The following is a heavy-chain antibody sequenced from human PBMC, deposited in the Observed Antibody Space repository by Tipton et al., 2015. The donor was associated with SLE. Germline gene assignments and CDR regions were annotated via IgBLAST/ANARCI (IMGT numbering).Heavy chain of an antibody. Sequence: TLSLTCTVSGGSISSGSYYWSWIRQPAGKGLEWIGRIYTSGSTNYNPSLKSRVTISVDTSKNQFSLKLSSVTAADTAVYYCAREAPGGEFDYWGQGTLVTVSS. CDR2: IYTSGST. J-gene: IGHJ4*02. CDR3: AREAPGGEFDY. V-gene: IGHV4-61*02. CDR1: GGSISSGSYY. D-gene: IGHD3-10*01.